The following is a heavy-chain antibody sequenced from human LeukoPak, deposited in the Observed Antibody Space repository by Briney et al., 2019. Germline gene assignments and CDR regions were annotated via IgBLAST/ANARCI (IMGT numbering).Heavy chain of an antibody. CDR1: GGSFTAYY. V-gene: IGHV4-34*01. CDR2: INHSGST. Sequence: PSETLSLTCAVYGGSFTAYYWSWLRQPPGKGLEWIGTINHSGSTTYNPSLKSRVSMSVDTSKDQCSLNLISVTAADTSVYFCARGPPRGDYSGSGTYYNRWGQGTLVTVSS. J-gene: IGHJ1*01. D-gene: IGHD3-10*01. CDR3: ARGPPRGDYSGSGTYYNR.